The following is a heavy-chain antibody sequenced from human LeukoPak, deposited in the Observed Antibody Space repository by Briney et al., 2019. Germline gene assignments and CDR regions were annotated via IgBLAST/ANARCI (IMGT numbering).Heavy chain of an antibody. CDR3: AKGFSYDFWSGYLGY. J-gene: IGHJ4*02. D-gene: IGHD3-3*01. Sequence: GGSLRLSCAASGFTFDDYAMHWVRQAPGKGLEWVLGISWNSGSIGYADSVKGRFTISRDHAKNSLYLQMNSLRAEDTALYYCAKGFSYDFWSGYLGYWGQGTLVTVSS. CDR1: GFTFDDYA. V-gene: IGHV3-9*01. CDR2: ISWNSGSI.